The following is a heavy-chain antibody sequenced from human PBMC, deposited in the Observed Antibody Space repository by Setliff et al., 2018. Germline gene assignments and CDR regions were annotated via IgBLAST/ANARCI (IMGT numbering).Heavy chain of an antibody. CDR3: ARKGISALSGAFDM. CDR2: IYTSGST. J-gene: IGHJ3*02. CDR1: GGSISNYY. D-gene: IGHD1-26*01. Sequence: SETLSLTCTVSGGSISNYYWSWIREPAGKGLEWIGRIYTSGSTNYNPSLKSRVTMSVDTSKNQFSLKLSSVTAADTAVYYCARKGISALSGAFDMWGQGTMVTVSS. V-gene: IGHV4-4*07.